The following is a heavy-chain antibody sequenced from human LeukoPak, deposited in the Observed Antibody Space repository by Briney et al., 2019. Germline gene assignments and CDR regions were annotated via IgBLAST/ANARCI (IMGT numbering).Heavy chain of an antibody. J-gene: IGHJ5*02. CDR2: IFHSGST. CDR3: ARYIDNWFDP. Sequence: SETLSLTCTVSGGSFNTYYWSWIRQPPGKGLEWIGYIFHSGSTAYNPSLKSRVTISVDTSKNQFSLKLSSVTAADTAMFYCARYIDNWFDPWGQGTLVTVSS. V-gene: IGHV4-59*01. D-gene: IGHD3-16*02. CDR1: GGSFNTYY.